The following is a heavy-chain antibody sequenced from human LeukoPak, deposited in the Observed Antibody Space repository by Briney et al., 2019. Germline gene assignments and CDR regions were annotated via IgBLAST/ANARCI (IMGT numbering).Heavy chain of an antibody. V-gene: IGHV5-51*01. D-gene: IGHD2-15*01. Sequence: GESLKISCKGSGYRFNSYWIGWVRQMPRKGLEWMGIIYAGDSDTRYSPSFQGQVTISADKSINTAYLHWSSLKASDTAIYYCARRGYCSGGSCSEFDYWGQGTLVTVSA. CDR2: IYAGDSDT. CDR1: GYRFNSYW. J-gene: IGHJ4*02. CDR3: ARRGYCSGGSCSEFDY.